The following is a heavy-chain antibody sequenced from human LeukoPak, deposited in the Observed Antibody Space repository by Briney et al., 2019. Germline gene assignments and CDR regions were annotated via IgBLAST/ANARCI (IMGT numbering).Heavy chain of an antibody. Sequence: GGSLRLSCAASGLTFSSYAMSWVRRAPGKGLEWVSAISGSGGSTYSADSVKGRFTISRDNSKNTLYLQMNSLRAEDTAVYYCAKDVGSGSFFDCWGQGTLVTVSS. CDR2: ISGSGGST. D-gene: IGHD3-10*01. CDR3: AKDVGSGSFFDC. CDR1: GLTFSSYA. V-gene: IGHV3-23*01. J-gene: IGHJ4*02.